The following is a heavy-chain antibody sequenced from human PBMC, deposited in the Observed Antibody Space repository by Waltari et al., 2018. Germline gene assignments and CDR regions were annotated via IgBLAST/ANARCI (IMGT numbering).Heavy chain of an antibody. CDR2: INHSGST. CDR3: ARRRGTYYYDSSGYYYFDY. Sequence: QVQLQQWGAGLLKPSETLSLTCAVYGGSFSGYYWSWIRQPPGKGLEWIGEINHSGSTNHNPARKSRVTIAVDTSKNQFSLKLSSVTAADTAVYYCARRRGTYYYDSSGYYYFDYWGQGTLVTVSS. CDR1: GGSFSGYY. D-gene: IGHD3-22*01. V-gene: IGHV4-34*01. J-gene: IGHJ4*02.